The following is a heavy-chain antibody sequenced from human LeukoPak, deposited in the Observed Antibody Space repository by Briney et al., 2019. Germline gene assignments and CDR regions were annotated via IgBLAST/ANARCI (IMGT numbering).Heavy chain of an antibody. CDR2: INHSGST. J-gene: IGHJ4*02. CDR3: ARGLYYGSPSPGY. Sequence: PSETLSLTCAVYGGSFSNYYWSWIRQPPGKGLEWIGEINHSGSTNYNPSLKSRVTISVDTSKNQFSLKLSSVTAADTAVYYCARGLYYGSPSPGYWGQGTLVTVSS. D-gene: IGHD2-8*01. CDR1: GGSFSNYY. V-gene: IGHV4-34*01.